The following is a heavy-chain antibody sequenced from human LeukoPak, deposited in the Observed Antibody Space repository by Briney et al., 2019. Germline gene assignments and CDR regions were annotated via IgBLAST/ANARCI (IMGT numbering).Heavy chain of an antibody. CDR2: ISSSSSTI. CDR1: GFTFSSYS. Sequence: GGSLRLSCAASGFTFSSYSMIWVRQAPGKGLEWVSYISSSSSTIYYADSVKGRVTISRDNAKNSLYLQMNSLRAEDTAVYYCARVRYFDWSYYFDYWGQGTLVTVSS. J-gene: IGHJ4*02. D-gene: IGHD3-9*01. V-gene: IGHV3-48*04. CDR3: ARVRYFDWSYYFDY.